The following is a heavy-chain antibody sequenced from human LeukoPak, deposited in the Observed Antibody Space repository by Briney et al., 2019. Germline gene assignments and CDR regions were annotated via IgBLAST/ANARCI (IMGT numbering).Heavy chain of an antibody. CDR3: AKPYSSGWLESFNY. D-gene: IGHD6-19*01. V-gene: IGHV3-23*01. Sequence: GGSLRLSCAASGFTFSSYAMSWVRQAPGKGLEWVSAISGSRGSTYYADSVKGRFTISRDNSKNTLYLQMNSLRAEDTAVYYCAKPYSSGWLESFNYWGQGTLVTVSS. CDR2: ISGSRGST. J-gene: IGHJ4*02. CDR1: GFTFSSYA.